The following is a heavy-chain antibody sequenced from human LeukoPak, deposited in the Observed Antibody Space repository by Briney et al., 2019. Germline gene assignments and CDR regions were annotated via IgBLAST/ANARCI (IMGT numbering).Heavy chain of an antibody. Sequence: GGSLRLSCAASGFTFSTYWMNWVRQAPGKGLVWVSRINRDGSSPSYADSVKGRFTISRDNAKNTLYLQMNSLRVEDTAVYYCARDVDYANPRHDYWGQGTLVTVSS. V-gene: IGHV3-74*01. CDR2: INRDGSSP. CDR1: GFTFSTYW. D-gene: IGHD4/OR15-4a*01. J-gene: IGHJ4*02. CDR3: ARDVDYANPRHDY.